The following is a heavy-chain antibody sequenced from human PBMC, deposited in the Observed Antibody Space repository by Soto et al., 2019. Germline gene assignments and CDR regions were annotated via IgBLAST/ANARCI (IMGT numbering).Heavy chain of an antibody. CDR2: IYWDDDK. Sequence: SGPTLVNPTQTLTLTCTFSGFSLSTSGLGVGWIRQPPGKALEWLALIYWDDDKRYSPSLRSRLTITRDTSKNQVVLKMTNMDPVDTATYFCKHRTNYCPGGSCYSSWGQGILVTVSS. CDR3: KHRTNYCPGGSCYSS. D-gene: IGHD2-15*01. J-gene: IGHJ5*02. V-gene: IGHV2-5*02. CDR1: GFSLSTSGLG.